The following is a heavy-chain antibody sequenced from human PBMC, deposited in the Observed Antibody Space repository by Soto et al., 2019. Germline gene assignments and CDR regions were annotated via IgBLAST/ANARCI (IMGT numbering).Heavy chain of an antibody. Sequence: TSETLSLTCTVSGGSISSYYWSWIRQPPGKGLEWIGYIYYSGSTNYNPSLKSRVTISVDTSKNQFSLKLSSVTAADTAVYYCARDASGYNWFDPWGQGTLVTVSS. CDR3: ARDASGYNWFDP. J-gene: IGHJ5*02. CDR2: IYYSGST. CDR1: GGSISSYY. V-gene: IGHV4-59*01.